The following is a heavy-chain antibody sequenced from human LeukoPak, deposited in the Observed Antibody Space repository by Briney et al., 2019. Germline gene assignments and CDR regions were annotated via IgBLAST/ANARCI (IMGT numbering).Heavy chain of an antibody. J-gene: IGHJ3*02. Sequence: SEALSLPFPVPDGSISSNSYYWGWIRPPPGKGPEWVGSIYYSGSTYYNPSLKSRVTISVDTSKNQFSLKLSSVTAADTAVYYCARLQLVVVAAFDIWGQGTMVTVSS. CDR1: DGSISSNSYY. V-gene: IGHV4-39*01. D-gene: IGHD6-6*01. CDR2: IYYSGST. CDR3: ARLQLVVVAAFDI.